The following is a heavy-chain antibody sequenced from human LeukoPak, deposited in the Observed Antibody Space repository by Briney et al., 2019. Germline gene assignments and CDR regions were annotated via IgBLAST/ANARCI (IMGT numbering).Heavy chain of an antibody. CDR1: GGTFSSYA. V-gene: IGHV1-69*04. Sequence: GSSVKVSCKASGGTFSSYAISWVRQAPGQGLEWMGRIIPILGIANYAQKFQGRVTITADESTSTAYMELSSLRSEDTAVYYCARGGYGGNPWYFDLWGRGTLVTVSS. D-gene: IGHD4-23*01. CDR2: IIPILGIA. J-gene: IGHJ2*01. CDR3: ARGGYGGNPWYFDL.